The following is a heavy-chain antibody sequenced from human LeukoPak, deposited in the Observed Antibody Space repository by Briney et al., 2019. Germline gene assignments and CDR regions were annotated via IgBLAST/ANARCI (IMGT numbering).Heavy chain of an antibody. J-gene: IGHJ4*02. V-gene: IGHV1-46*01. D-gene: IGHD3-16*01. Sequence: ASVKVSCKAYGYTFTSQYMHRVRQAPGQGLEWMGVINPSGGSTSYAQNFQGRVTMTRDTSTSTVYMELSSLRSEDTVVYYCAREGLQGEFDYWGQGTLVTVSS. CDR2: INPSGGST. CDR3: AREGLQGEFDY. CDR1: GYTFTSQY.